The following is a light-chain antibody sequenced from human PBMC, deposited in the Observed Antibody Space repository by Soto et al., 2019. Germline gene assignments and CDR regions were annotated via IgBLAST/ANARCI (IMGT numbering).Light chain of an antibody. CDR2: DAS. V-gene: IGKV1-5*01. CDR3: QQYKDFSQT. Sequence: DIQMTQSPSTLSASVGDRVTITCRASQSIGVLLAWYQQKPVQAPKILIYDASTLESGVPSRFSGSGSGTEFSLTITSLQPDDYATYYCQQYKDFSQTFGQGNRVEVK. CDR1: QSIGVL. J-gene: IGKJ1*01.